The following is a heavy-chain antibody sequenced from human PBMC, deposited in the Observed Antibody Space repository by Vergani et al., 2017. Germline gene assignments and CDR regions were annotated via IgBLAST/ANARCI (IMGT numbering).Heavy chain of an antibody. CDR1: GFTFSSYS. V-gene: IGHV3-48*04. Sequence: EVQLVESGGGLVQPGGSLRLSCAASGFTFSSYSMNWVRQAPGKGLEWVSYISSSSSTIYYADSVKGRFTISRDNAKNSLYLQMNSLRAEDTAVYYCARDAYYGLIGYYYYGMDVWGQGTTVTVSS. J-gene: IGHJ6*02. D-gene: IGHD4-17*01. CDR2: ISSSSSTI. CDR3: ARDAYYGLIGYYYYGMDV.